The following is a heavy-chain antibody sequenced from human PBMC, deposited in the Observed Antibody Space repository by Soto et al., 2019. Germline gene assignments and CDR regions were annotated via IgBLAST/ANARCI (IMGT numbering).Heavy chain of an antibody. CDR3: ARGGRGAPFDY. V-gene: IGHV4-34*01. Sequence: QVQLQQWGAGLLKPSETLSLTCAVYGGSFSGYYWSWIRQPPGKGLEWIGEINHSGSTNNNPSLKSRVTISVDTSKNQFSLKLSSVTAADTAVYYCARGGRGAPFDYWGQGTLVTVSS. J-gene: IGHJ4*02. D-gene: IGHD3-10*01. CDR1: GGSFSGYY. CDR2: INHSGST.